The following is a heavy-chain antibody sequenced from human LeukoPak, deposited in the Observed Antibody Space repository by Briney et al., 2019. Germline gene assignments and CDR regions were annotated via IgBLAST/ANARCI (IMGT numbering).Heavy chain of an antibody. D-gene: IGHD6-6*01. V-gene: IGHV3-21*01. CDR2: ISSSSSYI. CDR1: GFTFSSYS. J-gene: IGHJ4*02. Sequence: GGSLRLSCAASGFTFSSYSMNWVRQAPGKGLEWVSSISSSSSYIYYADSVKGRFTISRDNAKNSLYQQMNSLRAEDTAVYYCARDLSAARGPWGQGTLVTVSS. CDR3: ARDLSAARGP.